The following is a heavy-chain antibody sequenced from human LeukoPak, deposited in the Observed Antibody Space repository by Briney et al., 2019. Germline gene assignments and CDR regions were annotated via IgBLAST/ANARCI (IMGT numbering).Heavy chain of an antibody. J-gene: IGHJ5*02. CDR3: ARVRRCVSTSCYSYNWFDP. CDR1: GGTFSSYA. D-gene: IGHD2-2*01. Sequence: ASVKVSCKASGGTFSSYAISWVRQAPGQGLEWMGWMNPNSGNTGYAQKFQGRVTITRNTSISTAYMELSSLRSEDTAVYYCARVRRCVSTSCYSYNWFDPWGQGTLVTVSS. CDR2: MNPNSGNT. V-gene: IGHV1-8*03.